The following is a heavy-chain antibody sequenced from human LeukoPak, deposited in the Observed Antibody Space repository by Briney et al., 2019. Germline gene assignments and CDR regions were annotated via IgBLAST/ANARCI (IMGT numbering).Heavy chain of an antibody. CDR2: IIPIFGTA. D-gene: IGHD6-13*01. CDR3: ARGGEAAAAAFDP. Sequence: VASVKVSCKASGGTFSSYAINWVRQAPGQGLEWMGGIIPIFGTANYAQKFQGRVTITADKSTSTAYMELSSLRSEDTAVYYCARGGEAAAAAFDPWGQGTLVTVSS. V-gene: IGHV1-69*06. J-gene: IGHJ5*02. CDR1: GGTFSSYA.